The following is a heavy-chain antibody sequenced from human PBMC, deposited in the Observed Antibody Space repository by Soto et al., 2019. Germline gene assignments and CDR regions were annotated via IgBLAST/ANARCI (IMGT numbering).Heavy chain of an antibody. CDR1: GGSISRSTYY. J-gene: IGHJ5*02. D-gene: IGHD2-2*02. CDR2: IYYSGST. Sequence: SETLSLTCTVSGGSISRSTYYWGWIRQPPGKGLEWIGSIYYSGSTYYRPSLKSRVTISVDTSKNQFSLKLSSVTAADTAVYYCARQVPAAIRLGWFDPWGQGTLVTVPS. CDR3: ARQVPAAIRLGWFDP. V-gene: IGHV4-39*01.